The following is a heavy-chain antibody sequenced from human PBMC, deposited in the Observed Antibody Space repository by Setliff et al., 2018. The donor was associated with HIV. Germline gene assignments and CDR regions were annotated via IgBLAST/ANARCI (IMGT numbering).Heavy chain of an antibody. D-gene: IGHD6-25*01. CDR1: GDSVSNNNAA. V-gene: IGHV6-1*01. J-gene: IGHJ4*02. CDR2: THYRSKWYH. CDR3: ARVDEAQYGYRFGY. Sequence: SQTLSLTCVISGDSVSNNNAAWNWIRQSPSRGLEWLGRTHYRSKWYHDYAASIKGRMNISSDTSRNQFSLQLNSVTPEDTAIYDCARVDEAQYGYRFGYWGQGILVTVSS.